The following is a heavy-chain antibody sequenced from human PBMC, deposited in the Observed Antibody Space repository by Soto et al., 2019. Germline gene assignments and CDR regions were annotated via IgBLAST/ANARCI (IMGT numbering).Heavy chain of an antibody. Sequence: QVQLVQSGAEVKKPGSSVKVTCKASGGNFSSDTINWVRQAPGQGLEWMGGIIPIFGTPNYAQKFQGRVTITADESTRTAYLELTSLRSEDTVVYYCARDASRYCSGGSCYDYFDYWGQGTLVTVSS. CDR2: IIPIFGTP. D-gene: IGHD2-15*01. CDR3: ARDASRYCSGGSCYDYFDY. CDR1: GGNFSSDT. V-gene: IGHV1-69*12. J-gene: IGHJ4*02.